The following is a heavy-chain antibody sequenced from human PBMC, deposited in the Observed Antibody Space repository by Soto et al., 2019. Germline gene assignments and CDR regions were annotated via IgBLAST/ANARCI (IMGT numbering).Heavy chain of an antibody. CDR2: IYWNDDK. V-gene: IGHV2-5*01. CDR3: AHSTMVRGVIIDFDY. Sequence: SGPKLVQPTQTLTLTCTFSGFSLSTRGVGVGWIRQPPRKALEWLALIYWNDDKRYSPSLKSRLTITKDTSKNQVVLTMTNMDPVDTATYYCAHSTMVRGVIIDFDYWGQGTLVTVSS. D-gene: IGHD3-10*01. CDR1: GFSLSTRGVG. J-gene: IGHJ4*02.